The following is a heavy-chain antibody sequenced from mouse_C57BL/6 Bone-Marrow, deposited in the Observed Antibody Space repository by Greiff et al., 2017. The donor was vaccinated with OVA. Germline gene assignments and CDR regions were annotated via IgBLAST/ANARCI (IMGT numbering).Heavy chain of an antibody. CDR2: INYDGSST. J-gene: IGHJ2*01. CDR3: ARVWLPNYIDY. Sequence: EVQRVESEGGLVQPGSSMKLSCTASGFTFSDYYMAWVRQAPEKGLEWVANINYDGSSTYYLDSLKSRFIISRDNAKNILYLQMSSLKSEDTAAYYSARVWLPNYIDYWGQGTTLTVSS. D-gene: IGHD2-2*01. CDR1: GFTFSDYY. V-gene: IGHV5-16*01.